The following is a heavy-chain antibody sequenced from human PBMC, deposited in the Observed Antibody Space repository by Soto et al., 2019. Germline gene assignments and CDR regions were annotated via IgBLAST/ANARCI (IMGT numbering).Heavy chain of an antibody. Sequence: VQLLESGGALVQPGGSLRLSCAASGFTFSNYAMSWVRQAPGKGLEWVSGISGSGGNTYYADSVKGRFTISRDNSKNTLFLQVNSLRAEDTAVYYCAKDHEWQVRGISWGQGTLVTVSA. D-gene: IGHD6-19*01. J-gene: IGHJ5*02. CDR2: ISGSGGNT. CDR3: AKDHEWQVRGIS. CDR1: GFTFSNYA. V-gene: IGHV3-23*01.